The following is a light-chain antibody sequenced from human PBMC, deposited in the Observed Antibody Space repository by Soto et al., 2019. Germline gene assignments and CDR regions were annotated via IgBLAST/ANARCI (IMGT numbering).Light chain of an antibody. CDR1: SSDVGGYNY. CDR3: NSYTGWIYV. V-gene: IGLV2-8*01. CDR2: EVN. J-gene: IGLJ1*01. Sequence: QSALTQPPSASGSPGQSVTISCTGTSSDVGGYNYVSWYQHHPGKAPGLMIYEVNKRPSGVPDRFSGSKSGNTASLTVSGLQAEDEADYYCNSYTGWIYVFGTGTKLTVL.